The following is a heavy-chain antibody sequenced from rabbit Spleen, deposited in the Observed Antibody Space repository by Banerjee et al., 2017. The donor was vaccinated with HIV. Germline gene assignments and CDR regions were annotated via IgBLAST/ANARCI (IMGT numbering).Heavy chain of an antibody. J-gene: IGHJ4*01. CDR3: ARGFSTGGWAYDL. CDR2: INSGSGDT. D-gene: IGHD7-1*01. Sequence: QSLEESGGGLVQPEGSLTLTCTASGFSFNNTYCLSWVRQAPGKGLEWIACINSGSGDTWYASWVNGRFTVSKTSSTTVTLKMTSLAAADTATYFCARGFSTGGWAYDLWGPGPLVTVS. CDR1: GFSFNNTYC. V-gene: IGHV1S40*01.